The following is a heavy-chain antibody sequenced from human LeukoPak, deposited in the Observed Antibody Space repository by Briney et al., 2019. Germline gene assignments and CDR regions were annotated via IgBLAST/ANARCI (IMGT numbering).Heavy chain of an antibody. Sequence: SETLSLTCTVSGGFISSGGYYWSWLRQHPGKGREWLGYIYYSGSTYYNPSLKRRVTISVDTSKNQFSLKLNSVTAADTAVYYCAREGSRGSRRDGGFDYWGQGTLVTVSS. D-gene: IGHD2-15*01. CDR3: AREGSRGSRRDGGFDY. CDR1: GGFISSGGYY. J-gene: IGHJ4*02. V-gene: IGHV4-31*03. CDR2: IYYSGST.